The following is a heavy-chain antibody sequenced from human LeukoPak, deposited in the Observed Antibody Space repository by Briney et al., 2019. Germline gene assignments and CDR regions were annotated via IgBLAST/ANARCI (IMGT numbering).Heavy chain of an antibody. CDR1: GGSFSDYY. J-gene: IGHJ4*02. D-gene: IGHD6-19*01. V-gene: IGHV4-34*01. CDR2: INHSGST. Sequence: SETLSLTCAVYGGSFSDYYWSWIRQPPGKGLEWIGEINHSGSTYYNSSLKSRVTISVDTSKNQFSLKLSSVTAADTAVYYCARQTVAGLFDYWGQGTLVTVSS. CDR3: ARQTVAGLFDY.